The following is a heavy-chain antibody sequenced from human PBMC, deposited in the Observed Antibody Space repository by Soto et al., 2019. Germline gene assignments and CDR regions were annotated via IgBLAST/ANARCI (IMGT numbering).Heavy chain of an antibody. D-gene: IGHD3-3*01. Sequence: PGGSLRLSCSASGFTFSSYAMHWVRQAPGKGLEYVSAISSNGGSTYYADSVKGRFTISRDNSKNTLYLQMSSLRAEDTAVYYCVKERLIIPIFGVVPLDVCGQGPTVTVYS. J-gene: IGHJ6*02. CDR1: GFTFSSYA. CDR2: ISSNGGST. V-gene: IGHV3-64D*06. CDR3: VKERLIIPIFGVVPLDV.